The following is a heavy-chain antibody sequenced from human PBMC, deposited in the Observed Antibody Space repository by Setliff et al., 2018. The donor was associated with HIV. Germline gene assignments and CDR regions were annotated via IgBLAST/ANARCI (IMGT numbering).Heavy chain of an antibody. Sequence: SETLSLTCGVSGYSISSGYYWGWIRQPPGKGLEWIGSLYYTGSTYYNPSLKNRVTISVDTSKNQFSLKLSSVTAADTAVYYCARHRQQLVDYWGQGTLVTVSS. V-gene: IGHV4-38-2*01. D-gene: IGHD6-13*01. CDR1: GYSISSGYY. CDR2: LYYTGST. CDR3: ARHRQQLVDY. J-gene: IGHJ4*02.